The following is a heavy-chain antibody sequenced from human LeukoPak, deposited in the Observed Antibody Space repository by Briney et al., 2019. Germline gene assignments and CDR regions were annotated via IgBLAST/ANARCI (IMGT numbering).Heavy chain of an antibody. J-gene: IGHJ4*02. D-gene: IGHD5-18*01. CDR2: ISYDGSNK. CDR3: AREAFGQLWFDY. V-gene: IGHV3-30-3*01. CDR1: GLTFRTNP. Sequence: GGSLRLSCAASGLTFRTNPMHWVRQAPGKGLEWVAVISYDGSNKYYADSVKDRFTISRDNSRNTLYLQMDSLRAEDTAVYSCAREAFGQLWFDYWGQGTLVTVSS.